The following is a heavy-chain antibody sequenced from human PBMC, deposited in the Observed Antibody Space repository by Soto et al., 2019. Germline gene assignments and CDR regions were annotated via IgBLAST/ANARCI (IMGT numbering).Heavy chain of an antibody. V-gene: IGHV3-23*01. Sequence: GGSLRLSCAASGFTFSSFSMNWVRQAPGKGLEWVSAISSSGGSTYYADSVKGRFTISRDNSKNTLYLQMSSLRAEDTAVYYCAKGSTLFDYWGQGILVTVSS. CDR1: GFTFSSFS. CDR3: AKGSTLFDY. CDR2: ISSSGGST. D-gene: IGHD2-2*01. J-gene: IGHJ4*02.